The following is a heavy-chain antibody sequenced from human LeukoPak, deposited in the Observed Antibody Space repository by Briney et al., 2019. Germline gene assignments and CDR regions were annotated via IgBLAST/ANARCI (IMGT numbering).Heavy chain of an antibody. CDR3: AKEAYYYDSSGYYLFDY. CDR2: ISGSGGST. D-gene: IGHD3-22*01. V-gene: IGHV3-23*01. Sequence: GGSLRLSCAASGFTFSSYAMSWVRQAPGKGLEWASAISGSGGSTYYADSVKGRFTISRDNSKNTLYLQMNSLRAEDTAVYYCAKEAYYYDSSGYYLFDYWGQGTLVTVSS. J-gene: IGHJ4*02. CDR1: GFTFSSYA.